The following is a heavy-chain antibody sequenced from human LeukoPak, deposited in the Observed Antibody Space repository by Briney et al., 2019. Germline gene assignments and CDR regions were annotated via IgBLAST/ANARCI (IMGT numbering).Heavy chain of an antibody. J-gene: IGHJ4*02. CDR3: AGGRAFRGWYRY. CDR1: GGSFSGYY. Sequence: SETLSLTCAVYGGSFSGYYWSWIRQPPGKGLEWIGEINHSGSTNYNPSLKSRVTISVDTSKNQFSLKLSSVTAADTAVYYCAGGRAFRGWYRYWGQGTLVTVSS. D-gene: IGHD6-19*01. V-gene: IGHV4-34*01. CDR2: INHSGST.